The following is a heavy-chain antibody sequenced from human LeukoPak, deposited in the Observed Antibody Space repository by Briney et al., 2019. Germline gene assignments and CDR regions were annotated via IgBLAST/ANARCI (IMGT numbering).Heavy chain of an antibody. Sequence: GSLRLSCAASAFTFSDYSMNWVRQAPGKGLEWISYIDTSSSTMYYADSVMGRFTISRDNAKESLYLQMNSLRDEDTAVYYCAREDDSWGPNNLDLWGQGTMVTVSS. CDR3: AREDDSWGPNNLDL. V-gene: IGHV3-48*02. CDR1: AFTFSDYS. D-gene: IGHD7-27*01. J-gene: IGHJ3*01. CDR2: IDTSSSTM.